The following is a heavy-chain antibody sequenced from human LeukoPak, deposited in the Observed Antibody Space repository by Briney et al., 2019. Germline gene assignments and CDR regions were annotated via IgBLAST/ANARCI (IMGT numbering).Heavy chain of an antibody. Sequence: ASVTVSCKASGYSFTNHYVHWVRQAPGQGLEWMGRISCHSGVPNYAQKFQGRVTITRDTSISTTFMELTRLTSDDTAVYFCTREVGCSTSWYGRLDPWGQGTLVTVSS. D-gene: IGHD6-13*01. J-gene: IGHJ5*02. V-gene: IGHV1-2*06. CDR1: GYSFTNHY. CDR3: TREVGCSTSWYGRLDP. CDR2: ISCHSGVP.